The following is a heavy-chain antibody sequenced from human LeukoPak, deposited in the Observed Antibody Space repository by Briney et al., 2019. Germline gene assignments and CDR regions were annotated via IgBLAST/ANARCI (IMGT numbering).Heavy chain of an antibody. Sequence: ASVKVSCKASRYTFTSYYIHWVRQAPGQGLEWMGIINPSIGSTIYSQKFQGRVTMTRDTSTSTVYMELSSLKSEDTAVFYCAISGNYFRPFDYWGQGTLVTVSS. V-gene: IGHV1-46*01. CDR2: INPSIGST. CDR3: AISGNYFRPFDY. D-gene: IGHD1-26*01. J-gene: IGHJ4*02. CDR1: RYTFTSYY.